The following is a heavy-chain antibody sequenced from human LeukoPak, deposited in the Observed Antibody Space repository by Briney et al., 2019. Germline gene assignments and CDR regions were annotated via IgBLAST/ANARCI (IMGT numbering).Heavy chain of an antibody. CDR2: IRYHGGNI. V-gene: IGHV3-30*02. CDR1: GISISSSG. D-gene: IGHD3-9*01. J-gene: IGHJ6*03. Sequence: PGGSLRLSCVASGISISSSGMHWVRQAPGKGLEWVTFIRYHGGNIYYADSVKGRFTISRDNAKNSLYLQMNSLRAEDTAVYYCARDPGRGLRYFDWPYYYYYMDVWGKGTTVTVSS. CDR3: ARDPGRGLRYFDWPYYYYYMDV.